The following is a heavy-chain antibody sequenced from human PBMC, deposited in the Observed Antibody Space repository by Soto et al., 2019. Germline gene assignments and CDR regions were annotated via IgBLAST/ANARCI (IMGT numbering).Heavy chain of an antibody. J-gene: IGHJ4*02. CDR3: ARGVAGTGFDL. Sequence: PSQTLSLTCAISGDSVSSNTAAWNWIRSSPSRGLEWLGRTYYRSNWRHDYAVSVKSRTTVNPDTSKNHFSLQLNSVTPDDTAVYYCARGVAGTGFDLWGQGTLVTVSS. CDR2: TYYRSNWRH. CDR1: GDSVSSNTAA. D-gene: IGHD6-19*01. V-gene: IGHV6-1*01.